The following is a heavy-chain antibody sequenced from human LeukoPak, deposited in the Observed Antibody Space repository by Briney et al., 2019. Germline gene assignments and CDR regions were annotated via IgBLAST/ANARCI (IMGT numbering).Heavy chain of an antibody. CDR2: IYYSGSI. CDR1: GASISSYY. V-gene: IGHV4-59*01. J-gene: IGHJ4*02. Sequence: SETLSLTCTVSGASISSYYWSWIRQPPGKGLEWIGDIYYSGSIKYNPSLKSRVTMSVDTSKNQFSLKLSSVTAADTAVYYCARGPSPGYCSSTSCYSRGDFDYWGQGTLVTVSS. CDR3: ARGPSPGYCSSTSCYSRGDFDY. D-gene: IGHD2-2*01.